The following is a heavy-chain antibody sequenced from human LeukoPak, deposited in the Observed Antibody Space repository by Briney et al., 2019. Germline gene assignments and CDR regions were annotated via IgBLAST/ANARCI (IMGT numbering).Heavy chain of an antibody. J-gene: IGHJ3*02. CDR3: ARSNYVWGSYRPRQSDAFDI. Sequence: SSETLSLTCTVSGYSITTYYWSWLRQPPGKGLEWFGYIFYSGNTDYNPSLKSRVTISVDTSKNQFSLKLTSVTAADTAVYYCARSNYVWGSYRPRQSDAFDIWGQGTMVTVSS. V-gene: IGHV4-59*12. CDR1: GYSITTYY. D-gene: IGHD3-16*02. CDR2: IFYSGNT.